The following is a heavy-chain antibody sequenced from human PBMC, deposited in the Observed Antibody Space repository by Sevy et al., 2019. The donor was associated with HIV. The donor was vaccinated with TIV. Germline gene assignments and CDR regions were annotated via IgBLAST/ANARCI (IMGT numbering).Heavy chain of an antibody. V-gene: IGHV1-69*06. CDR1: GGTFSSYA. D-gene: IGHD3-3*01. Sequence: ASVKVSCKASGGTFSSYAISWVRQAPGQGLEWMGGIIPIFGTANYAQKFQGRVTFTADKSTSTAYMELSSLRSEDTAVYYCAREDGYYRLIWFDPWGQGTLVTVSS. CDR3: AREDGYYRLIWFDP. CDR2: IIPIFGTA. J-gene: IGHJ5*02.